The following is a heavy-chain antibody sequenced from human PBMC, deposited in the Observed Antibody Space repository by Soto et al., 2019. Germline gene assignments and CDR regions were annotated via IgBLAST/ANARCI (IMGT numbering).Heavy chain of an antibody. V-gene: IGHV4-59*11. D-gene: IGHD2-21*02. Sequence: SETLSLTCTVSGSSISNHYWSWIRQPPGKGLEWIAYIYYNGNTNYNPSLKSRVTMSVDTSKNQISMKLSSVTAADTAVYYCTRDNWYSEYWGQGTLVTAPQ. CDR2: IYYNGNT. CDR3: TRDNWYSEY. J-gene: IGHJ4*02. CDR1: GSSISNHY.